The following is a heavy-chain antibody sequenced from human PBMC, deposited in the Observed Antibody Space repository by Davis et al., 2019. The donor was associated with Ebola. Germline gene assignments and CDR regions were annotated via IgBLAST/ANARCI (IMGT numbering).Heavy chain of an antibody. D-gene: IGHD6-6*01. J-gene: IGHJ4*02. V-gene: IGHV4-59*08. CDR3: ARRRVTSARPRSVAFDY. Sequence: SETLSLTCTVSGGSISSYYWSWIRQPPGKGLEWIGYIYYSGSTNYNPSLKSRVTISVDTSKNQFSLKLKYVTAADTSMYYCARRRVTSARPRSVAFDYWGQGILVTVS. CDR2: IYYSGST. CDR1: GGSISSYY.